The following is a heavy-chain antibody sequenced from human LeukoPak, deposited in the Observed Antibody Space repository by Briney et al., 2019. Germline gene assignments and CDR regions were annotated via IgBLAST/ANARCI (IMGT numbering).Heavy chain of an antibody. V-gene: IGHV3-23*01. CDR3: AKSLHYYDSSGYLDY. J-gene: IGHJ4*02. Sequence: GGSLRLSCAASGFTFSSYAMSWVRQAPGKGREWVSAISGSGGSTYYADYVKGRFTISRDNSKNTLYLQMNSLIAEDTAVYYCAKSLHYYDSSGYLDYWGQGTLVTVSS. CDR1: GFTFSSYA. CDR2: ISGSGGST. D-gene: IGHD3-22*01.